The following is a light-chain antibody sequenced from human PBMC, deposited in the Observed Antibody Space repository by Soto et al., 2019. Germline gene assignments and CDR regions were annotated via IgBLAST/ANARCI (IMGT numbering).Light chain of an antibody. CDR2: GAS. J-gene: IGKJ1*01. CDR3: HQYGRSPDWDPWP. V-gene: IGKV3-20*01. CDR1: QSVSSSN. Sequence: EVVLTQSPGTLSLSPGERATLSCRASQSVSSSNLAWYQQKPGQAPRLLIYGASNRATGVPDRFSGSGSGTDFSLSISRLEPEDFAVYYCHQYGRSPDWDPWPFGQGTKVEIK.